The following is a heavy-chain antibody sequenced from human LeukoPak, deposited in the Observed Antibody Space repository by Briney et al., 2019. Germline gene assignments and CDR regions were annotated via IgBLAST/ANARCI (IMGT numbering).Heavy chain of an antibody. CDR1: GGSISSYY. V-gene: IGHV4-4*07. Sequence: SETLSLTCTVSGGSISSYYWSWIRQPAGKGLEWIGRMSSSGGTSYNPSLQSRATMSLDTSKNQFSLRLSSVTAADTAVYFCARDRTSGWNYFDYWGQGTLVTVSS. J-gene: IGHJ4*02. D-gene: IGHD6-19*01. CDR2: MSSSGGT. CDR3: ARDRTSGWNYFDY.